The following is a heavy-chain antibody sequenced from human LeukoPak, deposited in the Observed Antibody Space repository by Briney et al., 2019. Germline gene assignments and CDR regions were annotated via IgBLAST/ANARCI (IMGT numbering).Heavy chain of an antibody. CDR1: GGSIGNYY. CDR2: IYASGST. V-gene: IGHV4-4*07. J-gene: IGHJ4*02. D-gene: IGHD2/OR15-2a*01. Sequence: PSETLSLTCSVSGGSIGNYYWNWLRQPAGKGLEWIGRIYASGSTNYNPSLKSRVTISMDKSKNHFSLNLKSVTAADTAFYYCARDFYGDDGHHPFDYWGQGNQVTVSS. CDR3: ARDFYGDDGHHPFDY.